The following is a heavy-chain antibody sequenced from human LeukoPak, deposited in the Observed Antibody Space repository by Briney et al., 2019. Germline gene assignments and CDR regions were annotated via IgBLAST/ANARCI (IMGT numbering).Heavy chain of an antibody. D-gene: IGHD2-15*01. CDR2: IYPGDSDT. J-gene: IGHJ3*02. Sequence: GESLKISCKGSGYSFTSYWIGWVRQMPGKGLEWMGIIYPGDSDTRYSPSFQGQVTISADKSISTAYLQWSSLKASDTAMYYCARQIPDRYCSGGSCYEGAFDIWGQGTMVTVSS. CDR1: GYSFTSYW. V-gene: IGHV5-51*01. CDR3: ARQIPDRYCSGGSCYEGAFDI.